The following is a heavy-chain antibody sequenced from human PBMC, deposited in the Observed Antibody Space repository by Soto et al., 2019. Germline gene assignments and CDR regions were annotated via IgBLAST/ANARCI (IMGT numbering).Heavy chain of an antibody. CDR2: IYHTGSA. V-gene: IGHV4-4*02. CDR3: ARAAWYVIDP. D-gene: IGHD2-15*01. J-gene: IGHJ5*02. CDR1: GDSFTNHNL. Sequence: ASETPSLTCDVSGDSFTNHNLWAWVRQPPGKGMEWIGEIYHTGSATYSPSLRSRVTMSVDVSKSQVSLKLTSVTAADTAVYYCARAAWYVIDPWGQGIVVTVSS.